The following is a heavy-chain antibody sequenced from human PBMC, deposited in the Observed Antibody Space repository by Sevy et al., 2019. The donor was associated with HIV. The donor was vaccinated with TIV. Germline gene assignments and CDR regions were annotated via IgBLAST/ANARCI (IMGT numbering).Heavy chain of an antibody. CDR3: ARGVYYDSSGYCLW. D-gene: IGHD3-22*01. CDR2: ISPTSANI. J-gene: IGHJ1*01. V-gene: IGHV3-11*01. Sequence: GGSLRLSCAASGFSFGDYYMTWIRQAPGKGLEWVAYISPTSANIYYAESVKGRFTISRDNAKNSLFLQMNSLRAEDTALYYCARGVYYDSSGYCLWWGQGTLVTVSS. CDR1: GFSFGDYY.